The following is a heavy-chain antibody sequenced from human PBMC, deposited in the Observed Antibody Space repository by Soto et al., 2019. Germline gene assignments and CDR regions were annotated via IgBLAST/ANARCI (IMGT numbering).Heavy chain of an antibody. Sequence: QITLKESGPTLVKPTQTLTLTCTFSGFSLSTSGVGVGWIRQPPGKALEWLALIYWDDDKRYSPSLKSRLTIPKDPSKNQVVLTMTNMDPVDTATDYCAHSGVLYYFDYWGQGTLVTVSS. D-gene: IGHD3-16*01. CDR2: IYWDDDK. CDR3: AHSGVLYYFDY. CDR1: GFSLSTSGVG. J-gene: IGHJ4*02. V-gene: IGHV2-5*02.